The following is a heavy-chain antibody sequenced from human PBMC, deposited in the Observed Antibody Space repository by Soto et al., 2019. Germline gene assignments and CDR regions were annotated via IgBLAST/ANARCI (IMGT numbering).Heavy chain of an antibody. Sequence: EVQLVETGGGLIQPGGSLRLSCAASGFTVDDYYMSWVRQSPGKGLEWVSLVYTAGGTYYADSVEGRFTVSRDNSKNTLRLQMNSLRADDTAVYYCARDRGGPGVCYVNDAFDVWGQGTMVTVSS. CDR3: ARDRGGPGVCYVNDAFDV. CDR1: GFTVDDYY. J-gene: IGHJ3*01. CDR2: VYTAGGT. D-gene: IGHD3-10*01. V-gene: IGHV3-53*02.